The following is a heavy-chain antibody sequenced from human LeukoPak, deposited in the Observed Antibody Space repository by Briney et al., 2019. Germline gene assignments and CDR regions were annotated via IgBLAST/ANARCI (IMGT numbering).Heavy chain of an antibody. Sequence: PGGSLKLSCAASGFTFSGSAMHWVRQASGKGLEWVGRIRSKANSYATAYAASVKGRFTISRDDSKNTAYLQMNSLKTEDTAVYYCTRRGSGSYMDVWGKGTTVTISS. CDR3: TRRGSGSYMDV. D-gene: IGHD3-10*01. CDR1: GFTFSGSA. CDR2: IRSKANSYAT. J-gene: IGHJ6*03. V-gene: IGHV3-73*01.